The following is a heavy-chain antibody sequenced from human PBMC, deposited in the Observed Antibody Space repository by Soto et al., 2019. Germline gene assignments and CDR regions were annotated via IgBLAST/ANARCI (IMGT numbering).Heavy chain of an antibody. J-gene: IGHJ6*02. CDR3: ARAGIQLWDYYGLDV. CDR1: GFTFSSYT. D-gene: IGHD5-18*01. Sequence: QVQLVESGGGVVQPGRSLRLSCAASGFTFSSYTIHWVRQAPGKGLEWVAVTSYDGSNKYYADSVKGRFTISRDNSKNTLYLQMNSLRAEDTAVYYCARAGIQLWDYYGLDVWGQGTTVTVSS. V-gene: IGHV3-30-3*01. CDR2: TSYDGSNK.